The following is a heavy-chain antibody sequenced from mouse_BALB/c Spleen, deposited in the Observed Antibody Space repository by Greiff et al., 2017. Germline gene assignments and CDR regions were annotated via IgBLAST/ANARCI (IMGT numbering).Heavy chain of an antibody. CDR3: ASNWASFAY. Sequence: EVKLVESGPGLVKPSQSLSLTCSVTGYSITSGYYWNWIRQFPGNKLEWMGYISYDGSNNYNPSLKNRISITRDTSKNQFFLKLNSVTTEDTATYYCASNWASFAYWGQGTLVTVSA. D-gene: IGHD4-1*01. V-gene: IGHV3-6*02. CDR2: ISYDGSN. J-gene: IGHJ3*01. CDR1: GYSITSGYY.